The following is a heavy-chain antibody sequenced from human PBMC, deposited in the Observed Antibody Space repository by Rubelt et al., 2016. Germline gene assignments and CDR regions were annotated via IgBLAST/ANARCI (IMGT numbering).Heavy chain of an antibody. CDR3: ARDFLEWSDAFDI. D-gene: IGHD3-3*01. J-gene: IGHJ3*02. Sequence: QVQLVQSGAEVKKPGSSVKVSCKASGGTFSSYAISWVRQAPGQGLEWMGGIIPIFGTENYAQKFQGGVTVTADESTSTAYMELSSLRSEDTAVYYCARDFLEWSDAFDIWGQGTMVTVSS. V-gene: IGHV1-69*01. CDR2: IIPIFGTE. CDR1: GGTFSSYA.